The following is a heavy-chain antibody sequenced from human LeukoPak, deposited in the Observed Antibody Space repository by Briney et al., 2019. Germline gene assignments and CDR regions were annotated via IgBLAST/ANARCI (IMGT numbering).Heavy chain of an antibody. CDR1: GYTVTSYG. CDR2: ISAYNGNT. D-gene: IGHD6-6*01. J-gene: IGHJ4*02. V-gene: IGHV1-18*01. Sequence: ASVKVSCKASGYTVTSYGISWGPQAPGHGLEWMGWISAYNGNTNYAQKLQGRVTMTTDTSTSTAYMELRSLRSDDTAVYYCARDGLAARQDYWGQGTLVTVSS. CDR3: ARDGLAARQDY.